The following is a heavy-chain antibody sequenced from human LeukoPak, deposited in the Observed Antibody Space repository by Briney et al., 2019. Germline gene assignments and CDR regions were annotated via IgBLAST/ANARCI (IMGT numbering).Heavy chain of an antibody. CDR1: GYSINSGFY. CDR2: VYRSGNT. J-gene: IGHJ4*02. CDR3: ARNVLRFFYYLDH. V-gene: IGHV4-38-2*01. Sequence: PSETLSLTCAVSGYSINSGFYWGWIRQPPGKGLEWIGSVYRSGNTYYNPSLTSRVTISVDTSKNHFSLNLSSVTAAGTAIYYCARNVLRFFYYLDHWGQGTVVTVSS. D-gene: IGHD3-3*01.